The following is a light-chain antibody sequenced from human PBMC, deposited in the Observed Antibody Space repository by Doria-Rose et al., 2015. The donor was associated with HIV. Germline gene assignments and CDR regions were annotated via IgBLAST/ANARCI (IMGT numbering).Light chain of an antibody. CDR1: QSVSSN. Sequence: EIVLTQSPATLSLSPGERATLSCRASQSVSSNLAWYQQKPGQAPRLLIYDASNRATGIPARLSGSGSGTDFTLTISSLEPEDFAVYFCRQRSNWPPIFTFGPGAKVDI. CDR2: DAS. J-gene: IGKJ3*01. CDR3: RQRSNWPPIFT. V-gene: IGKV3-11*01.